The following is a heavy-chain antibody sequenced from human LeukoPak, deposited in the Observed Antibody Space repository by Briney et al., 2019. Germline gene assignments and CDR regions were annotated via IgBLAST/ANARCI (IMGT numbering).Heavy chain of an antibody. J-gene: IGHJ4*02. CDR2: IYDSGTT. CDR1: GFTVSSNY. CDR3: AGRRSSGWYAY. V-gene: IGHV3-53*01. Sequence: GSLRLSCVTSGFTVSSNYMSWVRQAPGKGLEWVSVIYDSGTTYYADSVKGRFLIFRDTSKNTVDLQMNSLRVEDTAVYYCAGRRSSGWYAYWGQGTLVTVSS. D-gene: IGHD6-19*01.